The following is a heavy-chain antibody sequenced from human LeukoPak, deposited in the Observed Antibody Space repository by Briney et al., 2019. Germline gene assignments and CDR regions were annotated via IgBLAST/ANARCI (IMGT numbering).Heavy chain of an antibody. CDR1: GFTFRSHA. J-gene: IGHJ4*02. V-gene: IGHV3-23*01. D-gene: IGHD2-21*01. CDR3: AKDFRIGYSAHFDY. Sequence: GGSLRLSCGGSGFTFRSHAMSWVRQAPEKGLEFVSGIYENGGTTYYADSVKGRFPISRDNSKNTLYLQMDSLRGEDTAVYYCAKDFRIGYSAHFDYWGQGALVTVSS. CDR2: IYENGGTT.